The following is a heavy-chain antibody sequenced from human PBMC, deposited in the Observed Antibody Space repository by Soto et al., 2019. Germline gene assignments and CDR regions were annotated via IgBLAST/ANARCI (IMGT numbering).Heavy chain of an antibody. CDR3: ARAQTDNWNDRLPSY. CDR1: GFTFSSYG. Sequence: GESLKISCAASGFTFSSYGMHWVRQAPGKGLEWVAVIWYDGSNKYYADSVKGRFTISRDNSKNTLYLQMNSLRAEDTAVYYCARAQTDNWNDRLPSYWGQGTLVTVSS. CDR2: IWYDGSNK. J-gene: IGHJ4*02. D-gene: IGHD1-1*01. V-gene: IGHV3-33*08.